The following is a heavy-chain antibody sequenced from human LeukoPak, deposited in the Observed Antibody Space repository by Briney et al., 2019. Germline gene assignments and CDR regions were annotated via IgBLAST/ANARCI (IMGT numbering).Heavy chain of an antibody. D-gene: IGHD5-18*01. CDR2: IYYSGST. Sequence: SQTLSLTCTVSGGSISSGDYYWSWIRQPPGKGLEWIGYIYYSGSTYYNPSLKSRVTISVDTSKNQFSLKLSSVTAADTAVYYCARASIQLWNPYWFDPWGQGTLVTVSS. J-gene: IGHJ5*02. CDR1: GGSISSGDYY. CDR3: ARASIQLWNPYWFDP. V-gene: IGHV4-30-4*01.